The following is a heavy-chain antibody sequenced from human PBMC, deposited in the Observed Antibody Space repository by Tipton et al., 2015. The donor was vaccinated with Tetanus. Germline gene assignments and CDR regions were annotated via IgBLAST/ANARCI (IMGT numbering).Heavy chain of an antibody. V-gene: IGHV1-3*04. CDR3: ARAPNRISRAYDY. CDR2: INTATGNT. J-gene: IGHJ4*02. D-gene: IGHD1-14*01. Sequence: SGPEVKKPGASVKVSCKASGYTFNHHGVHWVRQAPGQSLEWMGWINTATGNTKYSQKFQARVTITSDTSANTAYMELSSLRSEDTAVYYCARAPNRISRAYDYWGQGTQITVSS. CDR1: GYTFNHHG.